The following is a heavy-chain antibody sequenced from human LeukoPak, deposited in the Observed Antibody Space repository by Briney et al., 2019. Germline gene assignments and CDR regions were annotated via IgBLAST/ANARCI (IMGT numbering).Heavy chain of an antibody. CDR2: ISAYNGNT. J-gene: IGHJ4*02. CDR1: GYTFTSYG. D-gene: IGHD3-10*01. CDR3: ARSMYYYGSGSSTDFDY. V-gene: IGHV1-18*01. Sequence: ASVKVSCKAYGYTFTSYGISWVRQAPGQGLEWMGWISAYNGNTNYAQKLQGRVTMTTDSSTSTAYMELRSLRSDDTAVYYCARSMYYYGSGSSTDFDYWGQGTLVTVSS.